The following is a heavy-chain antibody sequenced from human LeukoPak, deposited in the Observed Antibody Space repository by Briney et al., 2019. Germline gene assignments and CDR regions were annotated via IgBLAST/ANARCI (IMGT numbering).Heavy chain of an antibody. CDR3: VRGQDRAKQGY. V-gene: IGHV4-38-2*02. CDR2: IYHSGST. Sequence: SETLSLTCTVSNYSINSDYYWGWIRQPPGKGLEWIGSIYHSGSTYYNPSLKSRVTISLDTSKNQFSLKLSSVTAADTAVYYCVRGQDRAKQGYWGQGTLVTVSS. D-gene: IGHD5-18*01. J-gene: IGHJ4*02. CDR1: NYSINSDYY.